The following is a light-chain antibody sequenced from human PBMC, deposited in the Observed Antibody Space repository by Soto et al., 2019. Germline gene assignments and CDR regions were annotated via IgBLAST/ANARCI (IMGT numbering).Light chain of an antibody. CDR3: TSYAGTNDLGV. Sequence: QSALTQPPSASGSLGQSVTISCTGTGSDIGLYDYVSWYQQHPGKVPKLIIYEVTKRPSGVPDRFSGSKSGNTASLTVSGLQTEDAADYYCTSYAGTNDLGVFGGGTKLTVL. CDR1: GSDIGLYDY. J-gene: IGLJ3*02. V-gene: IGLV2-8*01. CDR2: EVT.